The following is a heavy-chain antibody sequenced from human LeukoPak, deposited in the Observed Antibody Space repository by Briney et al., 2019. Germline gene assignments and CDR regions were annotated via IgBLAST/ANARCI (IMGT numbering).Heavy chain of an antibody. CDR1: GFTFSSYW. Sequence: GGSLRLSCAASGFTFSSYWMHWVRQAPGKGLVWVSRINGDGSSTTYVDSVMGRFTISRDNAKNTLYLQMNSVRAEDSAVYYCARGNIAAAGIHYWGQGTLVIVSS. CDR3: ARGNIAAAGIHY. CDR2: INGDGSST. J-gene: IGHJ4*02. V-gene: IGHV3-74*01. D-gene: IGHD6-13*01.